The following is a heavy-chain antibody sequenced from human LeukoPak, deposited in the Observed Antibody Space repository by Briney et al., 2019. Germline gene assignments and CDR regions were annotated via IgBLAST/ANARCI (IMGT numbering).Heavy chain of an antibody. CDR3: ARRVAFNWFDP. CDR2: IYPGDSDT. V-gene: IGHV5-51*01. Sequence: GESLKISCKGSGYSFTSYWIGWVRQMPGKGLEWMGIIYPGDSDTRYSPSFQGHITISADKSISTAYLQWSSLKASDTAIYYCARRVAFNWFDPWGQGTLVTVSS. D-gene: IGHD2-21*01. CDR1: GYSFTSYW. J-gene: IGHJ5*02.